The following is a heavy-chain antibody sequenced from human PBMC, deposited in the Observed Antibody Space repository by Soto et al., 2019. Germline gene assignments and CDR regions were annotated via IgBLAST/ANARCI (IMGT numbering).Heavy chain of an antibody. J-gene: IGHJ4*02. D-gene: IGHD4-17*01. CDR2: ISSSSSYI. CDR3: ASSTYGDYFDY. V-gene: IGHV3-21*01. Sequence: EVQLVESGGGLVKPGGSLRLSCAASGFTFSSYSMNWVRQAPGKGLEWVSSISSSSSYIYYADSVKGRFTISRDNAKNSLSLQMNSLRAEDTAVYYCASSTYGDYFDYWGQGTLVTVSS. CDR1: GFTFSSYS.